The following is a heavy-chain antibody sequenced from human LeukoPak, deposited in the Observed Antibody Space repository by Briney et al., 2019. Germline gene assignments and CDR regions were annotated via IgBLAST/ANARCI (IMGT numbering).Heavy chain of an antibody. Sequence: ASVKVSCKASGYTFTGYYMHWVRQAPGQGLGWMGRINPNSGGTNYAQKFQGRVTMTRDTSISTAYMELSRLRSDDTAVYYCARVSYDSSGYYSLFDYWGQGTLVTVSS. D-gene: IGHD3-22*01. CDR1: GYTFTGYY. J-gene: IGHJ4*02. CDR3: ARVSYDSSGYYSLFDY. CDR2: INPNSGGT. V-gene: IGHV1-2*06.